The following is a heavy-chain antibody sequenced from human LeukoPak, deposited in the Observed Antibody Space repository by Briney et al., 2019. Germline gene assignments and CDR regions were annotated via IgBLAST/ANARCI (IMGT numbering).Heavy chain of an antibody. D-gene: IGHD3-22*01. CDR1: GYTFTSYY. J-gene: IGHJ3*02. CDR2: INPSDGST. V-gene: IGHV1-46*01. CDR3: ARGHHYYDSSGYYYGLAFDI. Sequence: ASVKVSCKASGYTFTSYYMHWVRQAPGQGLEWMGIINPSDGSTSYAQKFQGRVTMTRDTSTSTVYMELSSLRSEDTAVYYCARGHHYYDSSGYYYGLAFDIWGQGTMVTVSS.